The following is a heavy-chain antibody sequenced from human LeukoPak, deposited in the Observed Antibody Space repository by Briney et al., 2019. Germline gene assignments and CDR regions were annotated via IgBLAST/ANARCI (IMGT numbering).Heavy chain of an antibody. J-gene: IGHJ5*02. CDR1: GFTFSGYW. CDR2: IKSDGSST. CDR3: VRSDWFDP. Sequence: TGGSLRLSCAASGFTFSGYWMHWVRQAPGKGLVWVSRIKSDGSSTTYADSVKGRFTVSRDNAKNTLYLRMNSLRAEDTAVYYCVRSDWFDPWGQGTLVTVSS. V-gene: IGHV3-74*03.